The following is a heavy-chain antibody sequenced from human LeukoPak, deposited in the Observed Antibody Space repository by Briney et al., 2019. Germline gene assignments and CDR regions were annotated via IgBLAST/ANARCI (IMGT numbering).Heavy chain of an antibody. CDR2: ISYDGSNK. J-gene: IGHJ4*02. D-gene: IGHD6-13*01. Sequence: PGGSLRLSCAASGFTFSSYAMHWVRQAPGKGLEWVAVISYDGSNKYYADSVKGRFTISRDNSKNTLYLQMNSLRAEDTAVYYCARGGGSSWDHNFDYWGQGTLVTVSS. CDR1: GFTFSSYA. CDR3: ARGGGSSWDHNFDY. V-gene: IGHV3-30-3*01.